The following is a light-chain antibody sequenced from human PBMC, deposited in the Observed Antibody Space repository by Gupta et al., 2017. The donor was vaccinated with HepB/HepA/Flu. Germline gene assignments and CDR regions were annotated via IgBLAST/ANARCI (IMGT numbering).Light chain of an antibody. CDR1: QGIRTD. Sequence: DIQMTQSPSSLSASVGDRVTITCRASQGIRTDLGWYQQKPGKPPKRLVYAASRGQRGVPQRFSGRGSGKEITLTNSSLQAEDFAIYYCRQNNSFPWTFGQGTKVEIE. J-gene: IGKJ1*01. CDR2: AAS. CDR3: RQNNSFPWT. V-gene: IGKV1-17*01.